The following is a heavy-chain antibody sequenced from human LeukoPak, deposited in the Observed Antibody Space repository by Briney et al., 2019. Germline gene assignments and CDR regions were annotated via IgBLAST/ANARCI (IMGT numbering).Heavy chain of an antibody. CDR3: ASVRYYYGSGSYYNWFDP. Sequence: HGGSLKISCKGSGYSFTSYWISWVRQMPGKGLEWMGRIDPSDSYTNYSPSFQGHVTISADKSISTAYLQWSSLKASDTAMYYCASVRYYYGSGSYYNWFDPWGQGTLVTVSS. D-gene: IGHD3-10*01. J-gene: IGHJ5*02. CDR1: GYSFTSYW. V-gene: IGHV5-10-1*01. CDR2: IDPSDSYT.